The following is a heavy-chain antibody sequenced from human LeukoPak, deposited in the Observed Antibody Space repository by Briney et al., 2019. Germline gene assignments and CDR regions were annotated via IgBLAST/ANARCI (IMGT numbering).Heavy chain of an antibody. CDR2: ISRSGSTI. V-gene: IGHV3-48*03. D-gene: IGHD3-22*01. J-gene: IGHJ4*02. Sequence: PGGSLRLSCAASGFTFSSYEMNWVRQAPGKGLEWVSYISRSGSTIYYADSVKGRFTISRDNAKNSLYLQMNSLRAEDTAVYYCARDSLTMIVGRQKRGLDYWGQGTLVTVSS. CDR3: ARDSLTMIVGRQKRGLDY. CDR1: GFTFSSYE.